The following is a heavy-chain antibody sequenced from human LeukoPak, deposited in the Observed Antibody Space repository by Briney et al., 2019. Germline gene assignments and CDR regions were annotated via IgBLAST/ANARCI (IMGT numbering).Heavy chain of an antibody. V-gene: IGHV3-66*01. J-gene: IGHJ3*02. D-gene: IGHD6-19*01. CDR2: IYSGGST. CDR3: ARSYSSGWSAAFDI. Sequence: GGSLRLSCAASGFTFSSYEMNWVRQAPGKGLEWVSVIYSGGSTYYADSVKGRFTISRDNSKNTLYLQMNSLRAEDTAVYYCARSYSSGWSAAFDIWGQGTMVTVSS. CDR1: GFTFSSYE.